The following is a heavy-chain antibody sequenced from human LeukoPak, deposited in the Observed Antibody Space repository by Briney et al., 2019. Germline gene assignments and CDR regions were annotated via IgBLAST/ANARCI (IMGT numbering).Heavy chain of an antibody. J-gene: IGHJ3*02. CDR3: ARVGGNPASDAFDI. V-gene: IGHV4-31*03. CDR2: IYYSGST. D-gene: IGHD4-23*01. CDR1: GGSISSGGYY. Sequence: SETLSLTCTVSGGSISSGGYYWSWIRQHPGKGPEWIGYIYYSGSTYYNPSLKSRVTISVDTSKNQFSLKLSSVTAADTAVYYCARVGGNPASDAFDIWGQGTMVTVSS.